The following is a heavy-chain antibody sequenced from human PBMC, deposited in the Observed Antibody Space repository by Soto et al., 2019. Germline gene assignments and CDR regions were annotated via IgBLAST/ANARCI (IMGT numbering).Heavy chain of an antibody. CDR3: AAGGERRYYYYGMDV. V-gene: IGHV1-58*02. D-gene: IGHD1-1*01. CDR1: GFTFTSSA. J-gene: IGHJ6*02. Sequence: QMQLVQSGPEVKKPGTSVKVSCKASGFTFTSSAMQWVRQARGQRLEWIGWIVVGSGNTNYAQKLQERVTMXXDXSXSTAYMELRSLRAEDTAVYYCAAGGERRYYYYGMDVWGQGTTVTVSS. CDR2: IVVGSGNT.